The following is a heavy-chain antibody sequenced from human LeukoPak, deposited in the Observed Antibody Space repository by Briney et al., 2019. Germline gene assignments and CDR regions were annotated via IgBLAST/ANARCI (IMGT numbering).Heavy chain of an antibody. J-gene: IGHJ4*02. Sequence: GGSLRLSCAVSGFIFSNFAMTWVRRAPGKGLEWVSGITGNGADTYYADSVKGRFTISGDKAKNSLYLQMNSLRVEDTAVYYCARDYKYAFDNWGQGTLVTVSS. CDR1: GFIFSNFA. CDR3: ARDYKYAFDN. D-gene: IGHD5-24*01. V-gene: IGHV3-23*01. CDR2: ITGNGADT.